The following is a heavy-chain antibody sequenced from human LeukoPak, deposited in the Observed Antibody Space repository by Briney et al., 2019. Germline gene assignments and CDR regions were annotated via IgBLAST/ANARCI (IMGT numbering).Heavy chain of an antibody. CDR2: ISGSGGST. D-gene: IGHD1-7*01. CDR1: GFTFSSYA. V-gene: IGHV3-23*01. CDR3: AKGNYNDYYYYYMDV. Sequence: PGGSPRLSCAASGFTFSSYAMSWVRQAPGKGLEWVSAISGSGGSTYYADSVKGQFTISRDNSKNTLYLQMNSLRAEDTAVYYCAKGNYNDYYYYYMDVWGKGTTVTVSS. J-gene: IGHJ6*03.